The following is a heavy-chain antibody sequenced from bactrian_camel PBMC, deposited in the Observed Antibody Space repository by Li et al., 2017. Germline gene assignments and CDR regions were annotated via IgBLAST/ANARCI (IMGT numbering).Heavy chain of an antibody. J-gene: IGHJ4*01. CDR1: GYTASLEC. D-gene: IGHD2*01. CDR3: SINVHAPRVVPGIACAPQEY. V-gene: IGHV3S53*01. Sequence: HVQLVESGGGSVEVGGSLRLSCVISGYTASLECMGWFRQVSGKEREGVASISTDGDPTYADSVKGRFTMFRDNDWRTVYLQMNGLTPEDTAMYYCSINVHAPRVVPGIACAPQEYWGQGTQVTVS. CDR2: ISTDGDP.